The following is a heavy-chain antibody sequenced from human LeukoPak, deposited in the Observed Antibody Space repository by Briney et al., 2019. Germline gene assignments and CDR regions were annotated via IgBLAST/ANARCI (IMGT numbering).Heavy chain of an antibody. V-gene: IGHV1-2*02. J-gene: IGHJ4*02. CDR3: ARAPYDSSGYFYGGYFDY. Sequence: ASVKVSCKASGYTFTGYYMHWVRQAPGQGLEWMGWINPNSGGTNYAQKFQGRVTMTRDTSISTAYMELSRLRSDDTAVYYCARAPYDSSGYFYGGYFDYWGQGTLVTVSS. D-gene: IGHD3-22*01. CDR2: INPNSGGT. CDR1: GYTFTGYY.